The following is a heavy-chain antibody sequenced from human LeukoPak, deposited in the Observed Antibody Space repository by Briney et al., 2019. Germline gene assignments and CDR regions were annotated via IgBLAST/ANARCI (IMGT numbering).Heavy chain of an antibody. V-gene: IGHV1-69*05. CDR3: ARGSAHWNDEYGSGLFDY. Sequence: ASVKVSCKASGGTFSSYAISWVRQALGQGLEWMGGVIPIFGTANYAQKFQGRVTITTDKSTSTAYMELSSLRSEDTAVYYCARGSAHWNDEYGSGLFDYWGQGTLVTVSS. J-gene: IGHJ4*02. CDR1: GGTFSSYA. CDR2: VIPIFGTA. D-gene: IGHD1-1*01.